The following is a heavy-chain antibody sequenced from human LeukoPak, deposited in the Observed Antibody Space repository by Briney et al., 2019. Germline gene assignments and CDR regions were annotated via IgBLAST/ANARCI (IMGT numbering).Heavy chain of an antibody. CDR3: AREYCTGNSCYFDY. V-gene: IGHV4-59*01. Sequence: SETLSLTCTVSGGSIRSDYWTWIRQPLGKGLEWIGYIYYSGSTNVNPSLKSRLTISVDTSKNQFSLQLSSVTAADTAVYYCAREYCTGNSCYFDYWGQGTPVTVSS. J-gene: IGHJ4*02. CDR1: GGSIRSDY. D-gene: IGHD2-8*02. CDR2: IYYSGST.